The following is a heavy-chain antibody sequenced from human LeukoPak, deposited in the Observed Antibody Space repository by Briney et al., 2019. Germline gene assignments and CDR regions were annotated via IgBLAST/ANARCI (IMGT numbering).Heavy chain of an antibody. Sequence: GGSLRLSCAASGFTFSGSGMHWVRQASGKGLKWLGRIRSKADSYTTAYAASVKGRFIVSRDDSKNTAYLQMNSLKTEDTAVYYCRAAADLNDYWGQGTLVTVSS. V-gene: IGHV3-73*01. CDR2: IRSKADSYTT. CDR3: RAAADLNDY. J-gene: IGHJ4*02. D-gene: IGHD6-13*01. CDR1: GFTFSGSG.